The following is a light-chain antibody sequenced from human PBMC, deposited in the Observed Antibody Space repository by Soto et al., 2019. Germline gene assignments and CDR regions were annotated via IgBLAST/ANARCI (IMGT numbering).Light chain of an antibody. Sequence: QSALTQPASVSGSPGQSITISCTGTSSYVGGYNYVSWDQQHPGKAPKLMIYDVSNRPSGVSNRFSGSKSGNTASLTISGLQAEEEADYYCSSYTSSSTYVFGTGTKLTVL. CDR1: SSYVGGYNY. J-gene: IGLJ1*01. CDR2: DVS. V-gene: IGLV2-14*01. CDR3: SSYTSSSTYV.